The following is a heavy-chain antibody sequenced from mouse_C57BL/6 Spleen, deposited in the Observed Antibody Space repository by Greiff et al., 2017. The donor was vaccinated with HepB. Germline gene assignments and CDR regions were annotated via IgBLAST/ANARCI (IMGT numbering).Heavy chain of an antibody. V-gene: IGHV5-17*01. J-gene: IGHJ4*01. Sequence: VQLKESGGGLVKPGGSLKLSCAASGFTFSDYGMHWVRQAPEKGLEWVAYISSGSSTIYYADTVKGRFTISRDNAKNTLFLQMTSLRSEDTAMYYCAREGFYGSSYAMDYWGQGTSVTVSS. CDR1: GFTFSDYG. CDR2: ISSGSSTI. D-gene: IGHD1-1*01. CDR3: AREGFYGSSYAMDY.